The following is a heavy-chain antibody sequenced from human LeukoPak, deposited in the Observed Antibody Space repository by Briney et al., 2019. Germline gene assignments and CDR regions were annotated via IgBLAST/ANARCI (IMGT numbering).Heavy chain of an antibody. CDR1: GGSISSGSYY. CDR2: IYTSGST. Sequence: SQTLSLTCTVSGGSISSGSYYWSWIRQPAGKGLEWIGCIYTSGSTNYNPSLKSRVTISVDTSKNQFSLKLSSVTAADTAVYYCARDGWELLTGDAFDIWGQGTMVTVSS. D-gene: IGHD1-26*01. V-gene: IGHV4-61*02. CDR3: ARDGWELLTGDAFDI. J-gene: IGHJ3*02.